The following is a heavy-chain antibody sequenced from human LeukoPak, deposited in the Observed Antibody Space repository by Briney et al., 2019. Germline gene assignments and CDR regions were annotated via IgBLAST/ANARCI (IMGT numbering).Heavy chain of an antibody. CDR2: VSYTGRT. CDR1: GGSLSGHY. J-gene: IGHJ3*01. Sequence: SETLSLTCTVSGGSLSGHYWSWIRQPPGKRLEWIGYVSYTGRTKYNPSLQSRVTISIDTSKSQFPLKLTSVTSADTAVYSCARLLDNDISGDPDTFDVWGQGTTVIVSS. CDR3: ARLLDNDISGDPDTFDV. D-gene: IGHD3-22*01. V-gene: IGHV4-59*11.